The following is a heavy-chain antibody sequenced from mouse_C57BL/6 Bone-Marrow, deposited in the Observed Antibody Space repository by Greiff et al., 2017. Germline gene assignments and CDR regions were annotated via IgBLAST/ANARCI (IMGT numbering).Heavy chain of an antibody. V-gene: IGHV5-6*01. CDR2: ISSGGSYT. D-gene: IGHD1-1*01. J-gene: IGHJ3*01. Sequence: EVQLVESGGDLVKPGGSLKLSCAASGFTFSSYGMSWVRQTPDKRLEWVATISSGGSYTYYPDRVKGRFTISRDNAKNTLYLQMSSLKSEDTAMYYCAPHYYGSSYRFAYWGQGTLVTVSA. CDR3: APHYYGSSYRFAY. CDR1: GFTFSSYG.